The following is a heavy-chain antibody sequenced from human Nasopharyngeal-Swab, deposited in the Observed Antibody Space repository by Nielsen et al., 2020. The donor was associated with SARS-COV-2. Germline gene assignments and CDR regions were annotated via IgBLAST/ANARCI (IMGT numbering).Heavy chain of an antibody. CDR2: INHSGST. CDR3: ARVELRFLEWYDY. D-gene: IGHD3-3*01. V-gene: IGHV4-34*01. CDR1: GGSFSGYY. J-gene: IGHJ4*02. Sequence: SQTLSLTCAVSGGSFSGYYWSWIRQPPGKGLEWIGEINHSGSTNYNPSLKSRVTISVDTSKNQFSLKLSSVTAADTAVYYCARVELRFLEWYDYWGQGTLVTVSS.